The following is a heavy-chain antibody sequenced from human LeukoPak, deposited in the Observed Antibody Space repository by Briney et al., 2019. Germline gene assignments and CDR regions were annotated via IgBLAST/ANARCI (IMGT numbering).Heavy chain of an antibody. V-gene: IGHV1-2*02. Sequence: GASVKVSCKASGYTFTGYYMHWVRQAPGQGLEWMGWINPNSGGTNYAQKFQGRVTMTRDTSISTACMELSRLRSDDTAVYYCARGGIVLMVYALNYNWFDPWGQGTLVTVSS. CDR3: ARGGIVLMVYALNYNWFDP. D-gene: IGHD2-8*01. CDR1: GYTFTGYY. J-gene: IGHJ5*02. CDR2: INPNSGGT.